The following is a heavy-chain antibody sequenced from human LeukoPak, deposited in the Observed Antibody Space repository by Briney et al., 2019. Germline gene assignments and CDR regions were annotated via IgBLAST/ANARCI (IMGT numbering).Heavy chain of an antibody. V-gene: IGHV4-59*01. CDR2: MSSTGSS. Sequence: PSETLSLTCSVSNGSISGYFWSWIRQPPGKGLEFIGYMSSTGSSNYNPSLKSRVTISVDTSKNRFSLRLSSVTAADTAVYYCARLGSSAMVTFNYWGQGTLVTVSS. CDR1: NGSISGYF. J-gene: IGHJ4*02. CDR3: ARLGSSAMVTFNY. D-gene: IGHD5-18*01.